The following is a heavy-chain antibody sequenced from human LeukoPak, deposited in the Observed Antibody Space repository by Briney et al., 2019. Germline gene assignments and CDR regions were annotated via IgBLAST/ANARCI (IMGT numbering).Heavy chain of an antibody. J-gene: IGHJ4*02. CDR2: ISAYNGNT. Sequence: ASVKVSCKASGYTFTSYGISWVRQAPGQGLEWMGWISAYNGNTNYAQKLQGRVTMTTDTCTSTAYMELRSLRSDDTAVYYCAREMRYSSGWYSDYWGQGTLVTVSS. CDR3: AREMRYSSGWYSDY. D-gene: IGHD6-19*01. CDR1: GYTFTSYG. V-gene: IGHV1-18*01.